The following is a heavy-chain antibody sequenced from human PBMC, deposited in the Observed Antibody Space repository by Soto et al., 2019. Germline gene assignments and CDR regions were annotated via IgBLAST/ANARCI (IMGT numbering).Heavy chain of an antibody. J-gene: IGHJ6*02. D-gene: IGHD5-18*01. V-gene: IGHV1-18*01. CDR2: ISAYNGNT. CDR3: ARDPKSSTAMDYYYYYGMDV. Sequence: ASVKVSCKASGYTFTSYGISWVRQAPGQGLEWMGWISAYNGNTNYAQKPQGRVTMTTDTSTSTAYMELRSLRSDDTAVYYCARDPKSSTAMDYYYYYGMDVWGQGTTVTVSS. CDR1: GYTFTSYG.